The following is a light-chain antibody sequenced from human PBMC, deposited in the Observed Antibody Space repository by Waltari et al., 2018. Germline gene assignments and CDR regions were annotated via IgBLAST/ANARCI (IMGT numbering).Light chain of an antibody. V-gene: IGKV3-15*01. CDR2: DAS. J-gene: IGKJ1*01. Sequence: EVVMTQSPATLSVSPGERATLSCRASHSVKTNLAWYQQKPGQAPRRFIIDASTRATGSPAVFSGSGYGTEFTLTISSLQPEDSAVYYCQQYNNWPTWTFGQGAKVEIK. CDR3: QQYNNWPTWT. CDR1: HSVKTN.